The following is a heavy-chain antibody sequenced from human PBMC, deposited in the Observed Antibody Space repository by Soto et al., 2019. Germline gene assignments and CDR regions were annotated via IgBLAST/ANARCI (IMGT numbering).Heavy chain of an antibody. D-gene: IGHD4-17*01. J-gene: IGHJ4*02. CDR3: ATQRDYGDYGDFDY. CDR1: GHTLTGYY. Sequence: ASVKAACKASGHTLTGYYMHWVRQAPGQELEWMGWINPNSGGTNYAQKFQGWITMTRVTSISTAYMELSRLRSDDTAVYYCATQRDYGDYGDFDYWGQGPRVTVSS. V-gene: IGHV1-2*04. CDR2: INPNSGGT.